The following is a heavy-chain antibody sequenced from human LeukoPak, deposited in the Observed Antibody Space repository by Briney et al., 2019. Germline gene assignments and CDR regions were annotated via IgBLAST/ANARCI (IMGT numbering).Heavy chain of an antibody. V-gene: IGHV4-61*01. CDR3: ATVLYYDSSGYER. Sequence: PSETLSLTCTVSGGSVSSGSYYWTWIRQPPGKGLEWIGYFYSSGSTNYHPSLKSRVTISADPSKNQFSLKLSSVTAADTAMYYCATVLYYDSSGYERWGQGTLVTVSS. D-gene: IGHD3-22*01. CDR2: FYSSGST. CDR1: GGSVSSGSYY. J-gene: IGHJ4*02.